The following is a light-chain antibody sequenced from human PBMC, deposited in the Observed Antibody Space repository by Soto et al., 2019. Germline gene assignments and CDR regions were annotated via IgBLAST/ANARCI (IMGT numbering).Light chain of an antibody. V-gene: IGLV2-14*01. CDR1: SSDVGGYNY. J-gene: IGLJ1*01. Sequence: QSALTQPASVSGSPGQSITISCTGTSSDVGGYNYVSWYQQHPGKAPKLMIYVVSNRPSGVSNRFSGSKSDNTASLTISGLQAEDEADYYCSSYTSSSSRVFGTGTKVTVL. CDR3: SSYTSSSSRV. CDR2: VVS.